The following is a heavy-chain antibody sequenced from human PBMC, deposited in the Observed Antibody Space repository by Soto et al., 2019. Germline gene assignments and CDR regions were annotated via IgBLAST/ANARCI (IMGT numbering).Heavy chain of an antibody. V-gene: IGHV6-1*01. Sequence: PSQTLSLTCAISGDSVSSNSAAWNWIRQSPSRGLEWLGRTYYRSKWYNDYAVSVKSRITINPDTSKNQFSLQLNSVTPEDTAVYYCARDPRPARVYYYYYGMDVWGQGTTVTVSS. CDR3: ARDPRPARVYYYYYGMDV. CDR2: TYYRSKWYN. J-gene: IGHJ6*02. CDR1: GDSVSSNSAA.